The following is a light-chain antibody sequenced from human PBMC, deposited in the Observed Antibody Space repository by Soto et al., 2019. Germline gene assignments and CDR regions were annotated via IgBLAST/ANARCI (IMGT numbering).Light chain of an antibody. V-gene: IGKV3-15*01. CDR3: QQYSNWHPIT. CDR1: QSVGSK. J-gene: IGKJ5*01. CDR2: GAS. Sequence: ERLMTQSPATLAVSPGERATLSCRASQSVGSKLAWYQQKPGQAPRLLIFGASSRATGVPARFSGSGSGTEFNLTISSLQYEDFAVYYCQQYSNWHPITFGQGTRLENK.